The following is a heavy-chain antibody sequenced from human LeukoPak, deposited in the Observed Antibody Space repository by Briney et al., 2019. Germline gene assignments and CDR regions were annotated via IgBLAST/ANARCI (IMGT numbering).Heavy chain of an antibody. D-gene: IGHD3-3*01. CDR2: IKSKTDGGTT. CDR1: GFTFSNAW. Sequence: GGSLRLSCAASGFTFSNAWMSWVRQAPGKGLEWVGRIKSKTDGGTTDYAAPVKGRFTISRDDSKNTLYLQMNSLKTEDTAVYYCTSDSPTIFGVVINFDYWGQGTLVTVSS. CDR3: TSDSPTIFGVVINFDY. J-gene: IGHJ4*02. V-gene: IGHV3-15*01.